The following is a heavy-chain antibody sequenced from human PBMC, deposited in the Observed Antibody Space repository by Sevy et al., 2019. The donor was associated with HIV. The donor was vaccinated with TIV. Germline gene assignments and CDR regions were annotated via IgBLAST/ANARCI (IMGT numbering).Heavy chain of an antibody. CDR1: GGPFNGYY. Sequence: SETLSLTCAAYGGPFNGYYWTWVRQPPGKGLEWIGEINQSGITNQNTALKNRLTISVDTSKNQFSLRLTSVTAADTGVYYGARVCPTHSVRGRYNFYGMDVWGQGTSVTVSS. D-gene: IGHD3-10*01. CDR3: ARVCPTHSVRGRYNFYGMDV. V-gene: IGHV4-34*01. J-gene: IGHJ6*02. CDR2: INQSGIT.